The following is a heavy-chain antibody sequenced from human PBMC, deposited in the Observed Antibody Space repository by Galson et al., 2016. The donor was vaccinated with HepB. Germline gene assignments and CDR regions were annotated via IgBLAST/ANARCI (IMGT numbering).Heavy chain of an antibody. CDR2: ISYDGNKK. CDR3: ARVRYASLVVPGNPIDY. CDR1: GFRFNTYA. Sequence: SLRLSCAASGFRFNTYAMYWVRQAPGKELEWVAIISYDGNKKFYGDSVKGRFTISRDDSKYTLSLQMISLRPEDMAVYFCARVRYASLVVPGNPIDYWGQGGLVTVSS. V-gene: IGHV3-30*14. D-gene: IGHD2-21*02. J-gene: IGHJ4*02.